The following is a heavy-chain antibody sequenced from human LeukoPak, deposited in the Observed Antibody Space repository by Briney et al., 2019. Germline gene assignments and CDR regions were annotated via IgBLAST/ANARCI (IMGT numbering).Heavy chain of an antibody. V-gene: IGHV1-3*01. CDR2: INAGNGNT. CDR3: ARDASGSTGYFQH. CDR1: GYTFTSYA. Sequence: ASVEVSCKASGYTFTSYAMHWVRQAPGQRLEWMGWINAGNGNTKYSQKFQGRVTITRDTSASTAYMELSSLRSEDTAVYYCARDASGSTGYFQHWGQGTLVTVSS. D-gene: IGHD1-26*01. J-gene: IGHJ1*01.